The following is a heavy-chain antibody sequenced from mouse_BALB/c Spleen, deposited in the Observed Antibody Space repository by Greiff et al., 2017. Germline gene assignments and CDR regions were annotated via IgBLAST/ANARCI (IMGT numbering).Heavy chain of an antibody. D-gene: IGHD2-4*01. CDR2: ISSGSSTI. CDR3: ARADDYDGYAMDY. Sequence: EVKLMESGGGLVQPGGSRKLSCAASGFTFSSFGMHWVRQAPEKGLEWVAYISSGSSTIYYADTVKGRFTISRDNPKNTLFLQMTSLRSEDTAMYYCARADDYDGYAMDYWGQGTSVTVSS. V-gene: IGHV5-17*02. J-gene: IGHJ4*01. CDR1: GFTFSSFG.